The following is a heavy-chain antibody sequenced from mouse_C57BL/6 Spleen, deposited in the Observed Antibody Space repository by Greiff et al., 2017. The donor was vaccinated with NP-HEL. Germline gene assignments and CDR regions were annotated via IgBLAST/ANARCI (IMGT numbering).Heavy chain of an antibody. CDR1: GYSITSGYY. D-gene: IGHD1-1*01. CDR2: ISYDGSN. J-gene: IGHJ1*03. CDR3: ARRGYYGSSFLYFDV. Sequence: EVQLVESGPGLVKPSQSLSLTCSVTGYSITSGYYWNWIRQFPGNKLEWMGYISYDGSNNYNPSLKNRISITRDTSKNQFFLKLNSVTTEDTATYYCARRGYYGSSFLYFDVWGTGTTVTVSS. V-gene: IGHV3-6*01.